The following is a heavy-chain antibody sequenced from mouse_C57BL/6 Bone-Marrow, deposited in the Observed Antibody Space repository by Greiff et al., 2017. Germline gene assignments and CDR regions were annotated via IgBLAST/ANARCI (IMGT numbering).Heavy chain of an antibody. CDR2: IYPGSGST. CDR1: GYTFTSYW. CDR3: AIYYGSSCSAWLAY. Sequence: QVQLQQPGAELVKPGASVKMSCKASGYTFTSYWITWVKQRPGQGLEWIGDIYPGSGSTNYNEKFKSKATLTVDTSSSTAYMQLSSLTSEDSAVYYCAIYYGSSCSAWLAYWGQGTLVTVSA. D-gene: IGHD1-1*01. V-gene: IGHV1-55*01. J-gene: IGHJ3*01.